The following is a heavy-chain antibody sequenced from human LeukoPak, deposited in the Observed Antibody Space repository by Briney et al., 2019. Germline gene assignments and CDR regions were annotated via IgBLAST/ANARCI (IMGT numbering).Heavy chain of an antibody. CDR2: IYISGST. CDR1: GGSISSSSYY. Sequence: PSETLSLTCTVSGGSISSSSYYWGWLRQPPGKGLEWLGNIYISGSTYYNPSLKSRVTISVDTSKNQFSLKLSSVTAADTAVYYCARDPSPVYSGSYYFDYWGQGTLVTVSS. J-gene: IGHJ4*02. V-gene: IGHV4-39*07. CDR3: ARDPSPVYSGSYYFDY. D-gene: IGHD1-26*01.